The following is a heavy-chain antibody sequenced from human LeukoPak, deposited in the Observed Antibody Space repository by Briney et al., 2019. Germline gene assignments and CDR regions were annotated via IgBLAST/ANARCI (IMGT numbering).Heavy chain of an antibody. J-gene: IGHJ5*02. D-gene: IGHD2-15*01. V-gene: IGHV3-53*01. CDR1: GFTVSSNY. CDR2: IYSGGNT. Sequence: PGGSLRLSCAASGFTVSSNYMSWVRQAPGKGLEWVSVIYSGGNTYYADSVKGRFTISRDNSKNTLYLQMNSLRAEDTAVYYCARASCGSCPFDPWGQGTLVTVSS. CDR3: ARASCGSCPFDP.